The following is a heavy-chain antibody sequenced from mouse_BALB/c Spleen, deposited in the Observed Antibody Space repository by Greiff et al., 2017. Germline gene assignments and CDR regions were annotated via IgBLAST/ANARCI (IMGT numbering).Heavy chain of an antibody. CDR1: GYAFSSSW. CDR3: AREGDGYLYYAMDY. J-gene: IGHJ4*01. CDR2: IYPGDGDT. D-gene: IGHD2-3*01. Sequence: VQLQQSGPELVKPGASVKISCKASGYAFSSSWMNWVKQRPGQGLEWIGRIYPGDGDTNYNGKFKGKATLTADKSSSTAYMQLSSLTSEDSAVYFCAREGDGYLYYAMDYWGQGTSVTVSS. V-gene: IGHV1-82*01.